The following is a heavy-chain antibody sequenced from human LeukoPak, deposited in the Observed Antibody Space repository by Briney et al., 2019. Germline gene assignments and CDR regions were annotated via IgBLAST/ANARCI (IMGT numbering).Heavy chain of an antibody. CDR3: ARGVGYRGYFDY. CDR2: ISYDGSNK. CDR1: GFTFSSYA. V-gene: IGHV3-30-3*01. Sequence: GGSLRLSCAASGFTFSSYAMHWVRQAPGKGLEWVAVISYDGSNKYYADSVKGRFTISRDNSKNSLYLQMNSLRAEDTAVYYCARGVGYRGYFDYWGQGTLVTVSS. D-gene: IGHD5-12*01. J-gene: IGHJ4*02.